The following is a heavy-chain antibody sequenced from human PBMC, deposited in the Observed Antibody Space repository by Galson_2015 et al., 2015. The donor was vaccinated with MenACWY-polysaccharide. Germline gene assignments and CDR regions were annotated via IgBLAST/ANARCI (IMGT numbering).Heavy chain of an antibody. V-gene: IGHV4-39*07. Sequence: SETLSLTCTVSGGSISSSSFHWGWIRQPPGKGLEWIGEMNHSGSTNCNPSLKSRVTISVDTSKNQFSLRLTSVTAADTAVYYCARGVGARSRFGLWGQGTLVSVSS. D-gene: IGHD1-26*01. J-gene: IGHJ5*02. CDR2: MNHSGST. CDR1: GGSISSSSFH. CDR3: ARGVGARSRFGL.